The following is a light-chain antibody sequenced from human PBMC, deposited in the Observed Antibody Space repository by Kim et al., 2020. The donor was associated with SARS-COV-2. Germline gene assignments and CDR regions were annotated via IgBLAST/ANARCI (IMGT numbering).Light chain of an antibody. V-gene: IGLV3-1*01. CDR1: KWGDKY. J-gene: IGLJ3*02. Sequence: VSPGHTASITCSGDKWGDKYACCDQQKPGQSPVLVIYQDIKRPSGIPERFSGSNAGNTATLTISGTQAMDEADYYCQAWDSSTWVFGGGTQLTVL. CDR2: QDI. CDR3: QAWDSSTWV.